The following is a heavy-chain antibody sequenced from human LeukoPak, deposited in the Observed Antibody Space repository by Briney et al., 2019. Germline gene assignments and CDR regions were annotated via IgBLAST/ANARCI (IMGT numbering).Heavy chain of an antibody. J-gene: IGHJ4*02. CDR3: ARQVLYYDSSGYAF. CDR1: GGSFSGYY. CDR2: INHSGST. D-gene: IGHD3-22*01. Sequence: PSETLSLTCAVYGGSFSGYYWSWIRQPPGKGLEWIGEINHSGSTNYNPSLKGRVTISVDTSKNQFSLKLSSVTAADTAVYYCARQVLYYDSSGYAFWGQGTLVTVSS. V-gene: IGHV4-34*01.